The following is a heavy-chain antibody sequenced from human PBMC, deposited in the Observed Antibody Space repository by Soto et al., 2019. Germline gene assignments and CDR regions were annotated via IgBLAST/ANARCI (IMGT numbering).Heavy chain of an antibody. CDR1: GFTFSSYA. CDR2: ISGSGGST. D-gene: IGHD2-2*01. Sequence: PGGSLRLSCAASGFTFSSYAMSWVRQAPGKGLEWVSAISGSGGSTYYADSVKGRFTISRDNSKNTLYLQMNSLRAEDAAVYYCAKIDLGYCSSTSCQSFDYWGQGTLVTVSS. V-gene: IGHV3-23*01. CDR3: AKIDLGYCSSTSCQSFDY. J-gene: IGHJ4*02.